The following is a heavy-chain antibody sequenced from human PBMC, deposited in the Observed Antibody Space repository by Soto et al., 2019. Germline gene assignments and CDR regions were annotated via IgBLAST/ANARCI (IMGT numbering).Heavy chain of an antibody. CDR1: GFTFSNYW. V-gene: IGHV3-74*01. CDR3: ARGLPGYYGKDV. D-gene: IGHD4-17*01. J-gene: IGHJ6*02. CDR2: IKGDGSRI. Sequence: EVQLVESGGGLVQPGGSLRLSCAASGFTFSNYWIHWVRQAPGKGLVWVSRIKGDGSRIDHADSVKGRFTISRDNAENTVYVQMNSLGDEDAAVYYCARGLPGYYGKDVWGQGATVTVSS.